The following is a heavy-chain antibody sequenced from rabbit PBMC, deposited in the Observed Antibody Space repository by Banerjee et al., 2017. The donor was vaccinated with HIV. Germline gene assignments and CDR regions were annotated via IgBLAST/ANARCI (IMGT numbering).Heavy chain of an antibody. D-gene: IGHD4-2*01. Sequence: QSLEESGGDLVKPGASLTLTCTASGFSFSSGYDMCWVRQAPGKGLEWIACIYAGSSGNTYYANWAKGRFTISKTSSTTVTLQMTSLTAADTATYFCARDGNSAVNSLWYFNLWGQGTLVTVS. CDR2: IYAGSSGNT. V-gene: IGHV1S40*01. J-gene: IGHJ4*01. CDR1: GFSFSSGYD. CDR3: ARDGNSAVNSLWYFNL.